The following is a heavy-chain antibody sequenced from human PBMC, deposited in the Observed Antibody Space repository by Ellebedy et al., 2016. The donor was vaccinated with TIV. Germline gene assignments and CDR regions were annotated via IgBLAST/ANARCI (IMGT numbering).Heavy chain of an antibody. CDR2: IYYSGST. D-gene: IGHD3-10*01. CDR3: ARGGTMVRGVIYYYYYYGMDV. V-gene: IGHV4-59*01. Sequence: SETLSLTXTVSGGSISSYYWSWIRQPPGKGLEWIGYIYYSGSTNYNPSLKSRVTISVDTSKNQFSLKLSSVTAADTAVYYCARGGTMVRGVIYYYYYYGMDVWGQGTTVTVSS. J-gene: IGHJ6*02. CDR1: GGSISSYY.